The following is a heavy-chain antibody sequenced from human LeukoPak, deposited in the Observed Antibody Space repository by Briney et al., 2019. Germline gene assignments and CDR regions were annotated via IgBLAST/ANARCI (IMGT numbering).Heavy chain of an antibody. D-gene: IGHD1-14*01. J-gene: IGHJ5*02. CDR2: VHPNSGNT. V-gene: IGHV1-8*01. CDR3: ARGPRNDP. CDR1: GYPFTTWE. Sequence: ASVKVSCKTSGYPFTTWEINWVRQAAGQGLEWMGWVHPNSGNTAYAQKFQGRVTMTRDTSISTAYMELSGLRFDDTAVYFCARGPRNDPWGQGTLVTVSS.